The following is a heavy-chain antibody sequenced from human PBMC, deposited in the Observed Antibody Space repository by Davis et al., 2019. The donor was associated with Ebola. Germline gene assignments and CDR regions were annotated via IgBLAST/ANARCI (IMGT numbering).Heavy chain of an antibody. J-gene: IGHJ4*02. Sequence: SETLSLTCTVSGGSISSYYWSWIRQPPGKGLEWIGYIYYSGSTNYNPSLKSRVTISVDTSKNQFSLKLSSVTAADTAAYYCARSHPCSGGSCYSYYFDYWGQGTLVTVSS. CDR1: GGSISSYY. CDR3: ARSHPCSGGSCYSYYFDY. CDR2: IYYSGST. V-gene: IGHV4-59*01. D-gene: IGHD2-15*01.